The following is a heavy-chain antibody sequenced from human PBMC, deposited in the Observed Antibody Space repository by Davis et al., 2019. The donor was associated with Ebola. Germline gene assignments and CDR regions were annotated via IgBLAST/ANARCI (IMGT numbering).Heavy chain of an antibody. V-gene: IGHV5-51*01. D-gene: IGHD3-9*01. J-gene: IGHJ4*02. Sequence: GESLKISCKGSGYTFTSYWIGWVRQMPGKGLEWMGLIYPTDSDIRYSPSFQGHVTISIDKSINTASLQWSSLKASDTAMYYCARGRNGRDFDWWGQGTLVTVSS. CDR3: ARGRNGRDFDW. CDR1: GYTFTSYW. CDR2: IYPTDSDI.